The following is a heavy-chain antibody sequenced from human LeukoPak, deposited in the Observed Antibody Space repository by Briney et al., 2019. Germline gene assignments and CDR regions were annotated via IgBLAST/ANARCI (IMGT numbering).Heavy chain of an antibody. CDR2: IIPILGIA. J-gene: IGHJ6*02. CDR3: ARDQESYGMDV. CDR1: GGTFSSYA. Sequence: ASVKVSCKASGGTFSSYAISWVRQAPGQGLEWMGRIIPILGIANYAQKFQGRVTITADKSTSTAYMELSSLRSEDTAVYYCARDQESYGMDVWGQGTTVTVSS. V-gene: IGHV1-69*04.